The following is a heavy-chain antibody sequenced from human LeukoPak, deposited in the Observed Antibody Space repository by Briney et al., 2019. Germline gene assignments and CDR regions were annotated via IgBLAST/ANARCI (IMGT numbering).Heavy chain of an antibody. J-gene: IGHJ6*03. Sequence: SETLSLTCTVSGGSISSYYWSWIRQPPGKGLEWIGYIYYSGSTYYNPSLKSRVTISVDTSKNQFSLKLSSVTAADTAVYYCARDVRDIVVVPAAHYYYYMDVWGKGTTVTVSS. D-gene: IGHD2-2*01. V-gene: IGHV4-30-4*08. CDR2: IYYSGST. CDR1: GGSISSYY. CDR3: ARDVRDIVVVPAAHYYYYMDV.